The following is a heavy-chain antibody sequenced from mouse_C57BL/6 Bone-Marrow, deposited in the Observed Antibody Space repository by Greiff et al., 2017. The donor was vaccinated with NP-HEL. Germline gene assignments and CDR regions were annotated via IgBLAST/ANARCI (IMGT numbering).Heavy chain of an antibody. CDR2: ISSGGDYI. Sequence: EVKVEESGEGLVKPGGSLKLSCAASGFTFSSYAMSWVRQTPEKRLEWVAYISSGGDYIYYADTVKGRFTISRDNARNTLYLQMSSLKSEDTAMYYCTRDGILRYFDYWGQGTTLTVSS. CDR1: GFTFSSYA. V-gene: IGHV5-9-1*02. J-gene: IGHJ2*01. D-gene: IGHD1-1*01. CDR3: TRDGILRYFDY.